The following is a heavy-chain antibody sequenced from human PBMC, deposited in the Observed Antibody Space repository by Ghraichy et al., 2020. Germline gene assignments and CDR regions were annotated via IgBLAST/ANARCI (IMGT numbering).Heavy chain of an antibody. J-gene: IGHJ6*02. Sequence: ASVKVSCKASGYTFTGYYIHWVRQAPGQGLEWMGWINPNSGGTNYAQKFQGWVTMTRDTSISTAYMELSRLRSDDTAVYYCARGGIVATIFRGFHYYGMDVWGQGTTVTVSS. CDR2: INPNSGGT. CDR3: ARGGIVATIFRGFHYYGMDV. D-gene: IGHD5-12*01. V-gene: IGHV1-2*04. CDR1: GYTFTGYY.